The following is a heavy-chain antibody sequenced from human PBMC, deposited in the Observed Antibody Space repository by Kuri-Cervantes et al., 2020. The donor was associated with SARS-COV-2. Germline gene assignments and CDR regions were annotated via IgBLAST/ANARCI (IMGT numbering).Heavy chain of an antibody. CDR2: ISYDGSNK. Sequence: GESLKISCAASGFTFSPYGMQWVRQAPGKGLEWVAVISYDGSNKYYADSVKGRFTISRDNSKNTLYLQMNSLRAEDTAVYYCAKGLGYYYGMDVRGQGTTVTVSS. D-gene: IGHD6-6*01. V-gene: IGHV3-30*18. CDR1: GFTFSPYG. CDR3: AKGLGYYYGMDV. J-gene: IGHJ6*02.